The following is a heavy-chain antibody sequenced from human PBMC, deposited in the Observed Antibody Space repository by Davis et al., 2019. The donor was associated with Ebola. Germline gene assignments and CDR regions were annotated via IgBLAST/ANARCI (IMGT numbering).Heavy chain of an antibody. CDR2: ISYDGSNK. J-gene: IGHJ4*02. D-gene: IGHD3-10*01. Sequence: GESLKISCAASGFTFSSYGMHWVRQAPGKGLEWVAVISYDGSNKYYADSVKGRFTISRDNSKNTLYLQMNSLRAEDTAVYYCAKDGRVRGSMGYWGQGTLVTVSP. CDR3: AKDGRVRGSMGY. CDR1: GFTFSSYG. V-gene: IGHV3-30*18.